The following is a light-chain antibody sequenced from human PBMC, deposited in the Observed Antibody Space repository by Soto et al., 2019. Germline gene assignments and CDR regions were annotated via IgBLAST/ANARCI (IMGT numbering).Light chain of an antibody. J-gene: IGKJ5*01. CDR3: QHSYSNFPIT. CDR1: QSISGY. CDR2: DAS. Sequence: DIQVTHSPSSLSASLGDRVAISCRARQSISGYLNWYQQKPGKAPNLLIFDASSLQSGVPSRFSGRGSGAEYTLTISSLQPEDFATYFCQHSYSNFPITFGQGTRLEIK. V-gene: IGKV1-39*01.